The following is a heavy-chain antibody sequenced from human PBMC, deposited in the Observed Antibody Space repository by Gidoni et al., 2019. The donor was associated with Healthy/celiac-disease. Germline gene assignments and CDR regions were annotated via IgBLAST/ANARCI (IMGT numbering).Heavy chain of an antibody. CDR2: IYHSGST. CDR1: GYSISSGYY. J-gene: IGHJ4*02. CDR3: ARVWVYDYIWN. V-gene: IGHV4-38-2*01. Sequence: QVQLQESGPGLVKPSETLSLTCAVSGYSISSGYYWGWIRQPPGKGLEWIGSIYHSGSTYYNPSLKSRVTISVDTSKNQFSLKLSSVTAADTAVYYCARVWVYDYIWNWGQGTLVTVSS. D-gene: IGHD3-16*01.